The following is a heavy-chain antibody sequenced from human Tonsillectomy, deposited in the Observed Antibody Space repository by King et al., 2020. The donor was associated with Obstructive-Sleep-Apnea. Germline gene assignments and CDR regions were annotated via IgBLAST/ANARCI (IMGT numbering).Heavy chain of an antibody. CDR2: ISRSDSTI. CDR3: ARGDVVRGVITDY. Sequence: VQLVESGGGLVKPGGSLRLSCAASGFTFSDYYMSWIRQSPGKGLEWVSYISRSDSTIYYADSVKGRFTISRDNGKNSLYLKMNSLRAEDTAVYYCARGDVVRGVITDYWGQGTLVTVSS. CDR1: GFTFSDYY. D-gene: IGHD3-10*01. V-gene: IGHV3-11*01. J-gene: IGHJ4*02.